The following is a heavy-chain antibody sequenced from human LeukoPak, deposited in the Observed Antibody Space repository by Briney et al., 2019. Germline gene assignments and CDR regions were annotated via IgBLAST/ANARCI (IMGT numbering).Heavy chain of an antibody. V-gene: IGHV4-39*01. Sequence: SETLSLTCTVSGGSISGSSYYWGWIRQPPGKGLEWIGSLYYSGSTYYNPSLKSRVTISVDTSKNQFSLKLSSVTAADTAVYYCASRPRVGYDSSGYSYYFDYWGQGTLVTVSS. CDR1: GGSISGSSYY. CDR2: LYYSGST. CDR3: ASRPRVGYDSSGYSYYFDY. D-gene: IGHD3-22*01. J-gene: IGHJ4*02.